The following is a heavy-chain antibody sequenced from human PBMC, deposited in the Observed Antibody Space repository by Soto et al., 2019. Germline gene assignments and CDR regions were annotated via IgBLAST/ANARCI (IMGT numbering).Heavy chain of an antibody. Sequence: SVKVSCKASGFTFTSSAVQWVRQARGQPLEWIGWIVLGNGNTNYAQKFQGRVTITRDKSTSTAYMDLSRLRSDDTAMYYCAARIGNIGWYWLDAWGQGTQVTVSS. CDR2: IVLGNGNT. V-gene: IGHV1-58*01. CDR3: AARIGNIGWYWLDA. CDR1: GFTFTSSA. J-gene: IGHJ5*02. D-gene: IGHD6-19*01.